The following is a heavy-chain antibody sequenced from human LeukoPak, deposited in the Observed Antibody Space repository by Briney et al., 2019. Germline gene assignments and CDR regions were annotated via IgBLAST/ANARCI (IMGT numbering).Heavy chain of an antibody. J-gene: IGHJ4*02. CDR3: ARVTVVGANHIDY. V-gene: IGHV3-48*02. Sequence: PGGSLRLSCAASGFTFSSYGMNWVRQAPGKGLEWVSYISSSSSTIYYVDSVKGRFTISRDNAKNSVYLQMNSLGDEDTAVYFCARVTVVGANHIDYWGQGTLVTVSS. D-gene: IGHD1-26*01. CDR1: GFTFSSYG. CDR2: ISSSSSTI.